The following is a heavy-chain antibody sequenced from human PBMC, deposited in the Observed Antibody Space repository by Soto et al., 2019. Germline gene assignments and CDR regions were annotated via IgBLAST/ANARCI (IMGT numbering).Heavy chain of an antibody. CDR3: ARDPPWVYYYGSGSHFDY. Sequence: GGSLRLSCAASGFTFSSYSMNWVHQAPGKGLEWVSYISSSSSTIYYADSVKGRFTISRDNAKNSLYLQMNSLRDEDTAVYYCARDPPWVYYYGSGSHFDYWGQGTLVTVSS. J-gene: IGHJ4*02. D-gene: IGHD3-10*01. V-gene: IGHV3-48*02. CDR1: GFTFSSYS. CDR2: ISSSSSTI.